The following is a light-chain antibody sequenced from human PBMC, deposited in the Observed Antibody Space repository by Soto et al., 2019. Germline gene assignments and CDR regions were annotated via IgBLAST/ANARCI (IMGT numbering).Light chain of an antibody. CDR3: QQYNNWPFT. V-gene: IGKV3-15*01. CDR1: QSISSN. CDR2: GAS. J-gene: IGKJ3*01. Sequence: EIVMTQSPATLSVSPGERATLSCRASQSISSNLAWYQQKPGQAPRLLIYGASTRATGIPATFSGSGSWTEFTLTISRLQSEDFAVYYCQQYNNWPFTFGPGTKVDIK.